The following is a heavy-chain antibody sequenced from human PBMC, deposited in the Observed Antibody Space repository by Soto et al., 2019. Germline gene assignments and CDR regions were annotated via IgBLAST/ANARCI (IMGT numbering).Heavy chain of an antibody. D-gene: IGHD6-6*01. CDR1: GYTFTNYY. Sequence: SVKVSCKASGYTFTNYYMPWLREAPVQGLEWMGIINPSGGSKSYAQKCQGRVTMTRDTSTSTVYMELSSPRSEDTAVYYCASTPTAARLWYFDLWGRGTLVTVSS. CDR2: INPSGGSK. J-gene: IGHJ2*01. V-gene: IGHV1-46*01. CDR3: ASTPTAARLWYFDL.